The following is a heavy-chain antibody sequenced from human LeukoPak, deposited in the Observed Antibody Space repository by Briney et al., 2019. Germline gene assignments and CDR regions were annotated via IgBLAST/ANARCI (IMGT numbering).Heavy chain of an antibody. CDR2: ISSSSTI. Sequence: PGGSLRLSCVASGFIFSSCSMNWVRQAPGKGLEWVSYISSSSTIHYADSVKGRFTISRDNAKNSLYLQMNSLRDEDTAVYYCARDGSITAAGNLDYWGQGTLVTVSS. CDR3: ARDGSITAAGNLDY. J-gene: IGHJ4*02. D-gene: IGHD6-13*01. V-gene: IGHV3-48*02. CDR1: GFIFSSCS.